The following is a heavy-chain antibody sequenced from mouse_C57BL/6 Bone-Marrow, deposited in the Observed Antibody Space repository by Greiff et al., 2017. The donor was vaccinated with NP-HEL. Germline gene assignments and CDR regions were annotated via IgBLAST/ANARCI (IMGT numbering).Heavy chain of an antibody. Sequence: EVQRVESGGDLVKPGGSLKLSCAASGFTFSSYGMSWVRQTPDKRLEWVATISSGGSYTYYPDSVKGRFTISRDNAKNTLYLQMSSLKSEDTAMYYCARPSDSSGYWFAYWGQGTLVTVSA. CDR2: ISSGGSYT. D-gene: IGHD3-2*02. CDR1: GFTFSSYG. V-gene: IGHV5-6*01. J-gene: IGHJ3*01. CDR3: ARPSDSSGYWFAY.